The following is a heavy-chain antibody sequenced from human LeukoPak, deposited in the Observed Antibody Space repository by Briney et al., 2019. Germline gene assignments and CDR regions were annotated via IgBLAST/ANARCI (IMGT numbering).Heavy chain of an antibody. V-gene: IGHV1-18*01. D-gene: IGHD2-2*02. CDR1: GGTFSSYA. J-gene: IGHJ6*02. CDR2: ISAYNGNT. CDR3: ARDPYCSSTSCYSYYYGMDV. Sequence: GASVKVSCKASGGTFSSYAISWVRQAPGQGLEWMGWISAYNGNTNYAQKLQGRVTMTTDTSTSTAYMELRSLRSDDTAVYYCARDPYCSSTSCYSYYYGMDVWGQGTTVTVSS.